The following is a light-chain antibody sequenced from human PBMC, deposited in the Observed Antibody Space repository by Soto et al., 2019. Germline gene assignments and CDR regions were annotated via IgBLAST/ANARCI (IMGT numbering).Light chain of an antibody. Sequence: ETVLTQSPATLSLSPGERATLSCRASQSINNYLAWYQQKPGQAPRLLIYDASNGATGIPARFSGSGSGTDFTLTIRSLEPEDFAVYYCQQRSDWPYTFGQGTKLEIK. CDR3: QQRSDWPYT. CDR1: QSINNY. V-gene: IGKV3-11*01. J-gene: IGKJ2*01. CDR2: DAS.